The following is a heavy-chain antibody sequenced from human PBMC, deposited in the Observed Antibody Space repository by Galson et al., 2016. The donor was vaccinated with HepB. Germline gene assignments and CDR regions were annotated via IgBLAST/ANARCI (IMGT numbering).Heavy chain of an antibody. D-gene: IGHD3-22*01. CDR3: ARPYYYDTSGHYYFDH. Sequence: YSPSFQGQVTISADKAISTAYLQWSSLKASDTALYYCARPYYYDTSGHYYFDHWGQGTLVTVSS. V-gene: IGHV5-51*01. J-gene: IGHJ4*02.